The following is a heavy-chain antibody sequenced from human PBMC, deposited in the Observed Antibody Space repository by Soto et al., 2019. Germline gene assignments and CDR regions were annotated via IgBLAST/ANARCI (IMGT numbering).Heavy chain of an antibody. CDR1: GPSFSGHS. J-gene: IGHJ4*02. V-gene: IGHV4-34*01. CDR3: ARGSGIVALPGELEDVNYDY. Sequence: QVQLQQWGAGLVKPSETLSLSCAVYGPSFSGHSWAWIRQPPGKGLEWIGEINESGSTYYNPSLKSRVTISTDTSKNQFSLKLSSVSAAETAAYFCARGSGIVALPGELEDVNYDYWGQGTLVNVSS. CDR2: INESGST. D-gene: IGHD1-1*01.